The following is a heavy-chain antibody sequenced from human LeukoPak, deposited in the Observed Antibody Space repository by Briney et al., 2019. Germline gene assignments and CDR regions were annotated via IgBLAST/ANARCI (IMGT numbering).Heavy chain of an antibody. D-gene: IGHD1-7*01. Sequence: ASVKVSCKASGYTFTSYYMHWVRQAPGQGLEWMGIINPSGGSTSYAQKFQGRVTMTRDTSTSTVYMELSSLRSEDTAVYYCAGSITGTEGAFDIWGQGTMVTVSS. V-gene: IGHV1-46*01. J-gene: IGHJ3*02. CDR2: INPSGGST. CDR1: GYTFTSYY. CDR3: AGSITGTEGAFDI.